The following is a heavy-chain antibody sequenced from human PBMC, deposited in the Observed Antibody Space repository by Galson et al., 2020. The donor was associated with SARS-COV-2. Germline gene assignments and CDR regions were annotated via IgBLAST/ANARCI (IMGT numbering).Heavy chain of an antibody. J-gene: IGHJ3*02. CDR1: AGAIGSYY. D-gene: IGHD2-21*02. V-gene: IGHV4-4*09. CDR3: ARRSVVVVTAQDSFDI. Sequence: ASETLSLTCTVSAGAIGSYYWNWIRQSPGKGLERIGYIYSTGSSKYNPSLQSRATISLGTSKNQFFLKLNSVTAADTAVYYCARRSVVVVTAQDSFDIWGQGTMVTVSS. CDR2: IYSTGSS.